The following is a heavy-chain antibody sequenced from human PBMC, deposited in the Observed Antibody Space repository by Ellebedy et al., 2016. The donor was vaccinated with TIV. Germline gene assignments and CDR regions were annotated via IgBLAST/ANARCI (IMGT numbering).Heavy chain of an antibody. CDR3: ARAPNYASSGSFYVES. V-gene: IGHV1-18*04. Sequence: ASVKVSCKASGYTFTSYGLSWVRQAPGQGLEWMGWINTYNGSTNYALKVQDRVTLTTDTSSSTSYMYLRSLTSYDTAVYYCARAPNYASSGSFYVESWGQGTLLIVSS. CDR2: INTYNGST. J-gene: IGHJ5*02. D-gene: IGHD3-10*01. CDR1: GYTFTSYG.